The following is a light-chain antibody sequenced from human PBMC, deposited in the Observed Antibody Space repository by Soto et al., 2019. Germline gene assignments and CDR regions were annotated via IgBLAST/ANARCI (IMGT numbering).Light chain of an antibody. V-gene: IGKV1-39*01. J-gene: IGKJ2*01. CDR2: SAS. CDR1: QSMSDS. CDR3: QQSYSNSYT. Sequence: DIQLTQSPSSLSASVGDRVTITCRARQSMSDSLNWYQQKSGKAPKLLIYSASRLESGVPSRFSGSGSGTDFTLTISSLQPEDFVTYYCQQSYSNSYTFGKGTTLESK.